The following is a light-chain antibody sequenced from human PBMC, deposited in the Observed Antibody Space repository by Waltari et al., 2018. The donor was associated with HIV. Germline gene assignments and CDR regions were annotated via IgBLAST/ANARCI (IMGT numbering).Light chain of an antibody. CDR3: ASWDDSLNGVI. V-gene: IGLV1-44*01. CDR2: STD. Sequence: QSVLTQPPSLSAAPGPGVVITCYGGSCNTGSNTPKWYHHLPGTASKLLLYSTDKRPSGVPDRFSGSKSGTSASLAITGLQSEDEGVYYCASWDDSLNGVIFGGGTKVTVL. J-gene: IGLJ2*01. CDR1: SCNTGSNT.